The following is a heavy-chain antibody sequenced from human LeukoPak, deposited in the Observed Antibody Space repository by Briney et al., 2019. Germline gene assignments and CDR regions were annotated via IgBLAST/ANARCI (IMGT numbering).Heavy chain of an antibody. Sequence: SETLSLTCTVSGGSISSYYWSWIRQPPGKGLEWIGYIYYSGSTNYTPSLKSRITMSLDTPKNQFSLKLNSVTAADTAVYYCARRHHNWDYWGQGTLVTVSS. V-gene: IGHV4-59*08. CDR3: ARRHHNWDY. CDR1: GGSISSYY. CDR2: IYYSGST. J-gene: IGHJ4*02. D-gene: IGHD5-24*01.